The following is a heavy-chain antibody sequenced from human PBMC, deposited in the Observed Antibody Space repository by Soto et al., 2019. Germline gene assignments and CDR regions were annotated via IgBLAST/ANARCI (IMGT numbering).Heavy chain of an antibody. D-gene: IGHD1-26*01. V-gene: IGHV3-30*18. CDR2: ISYDGSNK. CDR1: GFTFSSYG. CDR3: AKDLWPGSGSYYYGMDV. J-gene: IGHJ6*02. Sequence: GGSLRLSCAASGFTFSSYGMHWVRQAPGKGLEWVAVISYDGSNKYYADSVKGRFTISRDNSKNTLYLQMNSLRAEDTAVYYCAKDLWPGSGSYYYGMDVWGQGTTVTVSS.